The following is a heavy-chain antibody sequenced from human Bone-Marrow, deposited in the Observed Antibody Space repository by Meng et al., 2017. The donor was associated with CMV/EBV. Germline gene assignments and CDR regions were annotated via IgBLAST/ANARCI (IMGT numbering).Heavy chain of an antibody. D-gene: IGHD3-10*01. CDR2: INNDGSST. CDR3: TTLDYYGSGSYFPADY. CDR1: GFTFNSYW. J-gene: IGHJ4*02. Sequence: GESLKISCAASGFTFNSYWMHWVRQAPGKGLVWVSRINNDGSSTSYADSVKGRFTISRDNAKNTLYLQMNSLKTEDTAVYYCTTLDYYGSGSYFPADYWGQGTLVTVSS. V-gene: IGHV3-74*01.